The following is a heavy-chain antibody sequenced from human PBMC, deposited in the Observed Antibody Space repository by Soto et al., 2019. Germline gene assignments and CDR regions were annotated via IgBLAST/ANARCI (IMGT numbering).Heavy chain of an antibody. D-gene: IGHD2-2*01. Sequence: QVQLQESGPGLVKPSGTLSLTCAVSGGSISSSNWWSWVRQPPGKGLEWIGEIYHSGSTNYNPSLKCRVTISVDKSKNQFSLKLSSVTAADTAVYYCASRYCISTSCYVGYYGMDVWGQGTTVTVSS. V-gene: IGHV4-4*02. CDR3: ASRYCISTSCYVGYYGMDV. CDR1: GGSISSSNW. J-gene: IGHJ6*02. CDR2: IYHSGST.